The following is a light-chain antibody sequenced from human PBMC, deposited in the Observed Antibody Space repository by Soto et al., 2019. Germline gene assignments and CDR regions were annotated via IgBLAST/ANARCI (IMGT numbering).Light chain of an antibody. CDR2: AAS. V-gene: IGKV1-39*01. J-gene: IGKJ3*01. Sequence: DIQMTQSPSSLSASVGDRVTITCRASQSISSYLNWYQQKPGKAPKLLIYAASSLQSGVPSRFSGSGSGTDFTPTISSLQPEDFATYYCQQSYSTPRGFTFGPGTKVDIK. CDR1: QSISSY. CDR3: QQSYSTPRGFT.